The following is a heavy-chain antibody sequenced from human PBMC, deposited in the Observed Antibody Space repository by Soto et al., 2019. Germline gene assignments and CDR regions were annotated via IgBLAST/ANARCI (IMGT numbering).Heavy chain of an antibody. D-gene: IGHD4-17*01. Sequence: GGSLRLSCASSGFTFDDYAMHWVRQAPGKGLEWVSGISWNSGSIGYADSVKGRFTISRDNAKNSLYLQMNSLRAEDTAVYYCAKDKRYADYVRWFDSWGQGTLVTVSS. CDR3: AKDKRYADYVRWFDS. CDR2: ISWNSGSI. CDR1: GFTFDDYA. V-gene: IGHV3-9*01. J-gene: IGHJ5*01.